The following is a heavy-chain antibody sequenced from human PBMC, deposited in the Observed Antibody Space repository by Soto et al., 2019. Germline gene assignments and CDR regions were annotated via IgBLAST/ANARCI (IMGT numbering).Heavy chain of an antibody. CDR2: INHSGST. CDR1: GGSFSGYY. V-gene: IGHV4-34*01. J-gene: IGHJ6*02. D-gene: IGHD2-15*01. Sequence: SETLSLTCAVYGGSFSGYYWSWIRQPPGKGLEWIGEINHSGSTNYNPSLKSRVTISVDTSKNQFSLKLSSVTAADTAAYYCARGKIVVVAHWNYYYYGMDVWGQGTTVTVSS. CDR3: ARGKIVVVAHWNYYYYGMDV.